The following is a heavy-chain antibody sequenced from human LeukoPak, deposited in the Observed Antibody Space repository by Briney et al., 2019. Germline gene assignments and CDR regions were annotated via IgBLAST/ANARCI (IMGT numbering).Heavy chain of an antibody. V-gene: IGHV6-1*01. D-gene: IGHD6-13*01. CDR3: ARVPWGQQLEELFWFDP. CDR2: TYYRSKWYN. Sequence: SQTLSLTCAISGDSVSSNSAAWNWIRQSPSRGLEWLGRTYYRSKWYNDYAVSVKSRITINPDTSKNQFSLQLNSVTPEDTAVYYCARVPWGQQLEELFWFDPWGQGTLVTVSS. CDR1: GDSVSSNSAA. J-gene: IGHJ5*02.